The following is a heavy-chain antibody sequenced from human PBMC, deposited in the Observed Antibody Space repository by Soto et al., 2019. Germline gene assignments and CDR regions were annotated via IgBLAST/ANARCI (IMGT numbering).Heavy chain of an antibody. D-gene: IGHD1-26*01. J-gene: IGHJ4*02. Sequence: VQLVESGGGVVQLGRSLRLSCAASGFTFRTYGMYWVRQAPGKGLEWVAVIWYDASNKYYADSVKGRFTISRDNSENTLYLQMNSLRAEDTAVYYCARGRVDGGELDLWGQGTLVTVSS. CDR1: GFTFRTYG. CDR3: ARGRVDGGELDL. CDR2: IWYDASNK. V-gene: IGHV3-33*01.